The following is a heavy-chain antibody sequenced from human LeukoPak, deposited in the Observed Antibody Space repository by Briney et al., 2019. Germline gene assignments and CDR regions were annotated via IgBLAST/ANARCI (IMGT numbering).Heavy chain of an antibody. CDR1: GFIFSGSW. J-gene: IGHJ4*02. D-gene: IGHD5-18*01. Sequence: PGGSLRLSCAASGFIFSGSWMTWVRQAPGKGLEWVANIKQDGSEKYYMDSVKGRFTISRDNSKNTLYLQMNSLRAEDAAIYYCASSGYNYGTSYFAYWGQGTLVTVSS. CDR2: IKQDGSEK. CDR3: ASSGYNYGTSYFAY. V-gene: IGHV3-7*03.